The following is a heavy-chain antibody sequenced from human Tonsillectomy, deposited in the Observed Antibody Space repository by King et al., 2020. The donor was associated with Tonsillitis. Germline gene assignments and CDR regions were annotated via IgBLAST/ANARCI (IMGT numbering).Heavy chain of an antibody. J-gene: IGHJ4*02. D-gene: IGHD2-21*02. CDR1: GGSISSTNYY. Sequence: LQLQESGPGLVKPSETLSLTCTVSGGSISSTNYYWGWIRQPPGKGLEWIGSIYSSGSTYYNPSLKSRVTMSVDTSKNQFSLKLRSVTAADTTVYYCASHYCGGDCYPIAAFFDYWGRGTLVTVSS. CDR2: IYSSGST. V-gene: IGHV4-39*01. CDR3: ASHYCGGDCYPIAAFFDY.